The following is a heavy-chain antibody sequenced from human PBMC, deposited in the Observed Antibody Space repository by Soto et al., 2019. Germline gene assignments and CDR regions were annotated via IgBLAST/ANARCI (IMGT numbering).Heavy chain of an antibody. CDR2: IYYSGST. D-gene: IGHD4-17*01. CDR1: GGSISSGDYY. V-gene: IGHV4-30-4*01. Sequence: PSETLSLTCTVSGGSISSGDYYWSWIRQPPGKGLEWIGYIYYSGSTYYNPSLKSRVNISVDTSKNQFSLKLSSVTAADTAVYYCARRRLSSTVSSYYMDVWGKGTTVTVSS. J-gene: IGHJ6*03. CDR3: ARRRLSSTVSSYYMDV.